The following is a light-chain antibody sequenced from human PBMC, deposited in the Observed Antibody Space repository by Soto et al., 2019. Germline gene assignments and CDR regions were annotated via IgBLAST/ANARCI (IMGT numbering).Light chain of an antibody. V-gene: IGKV3-20*01. Sequence: EIVWTQSPATLSSSPGETAPLSCRASQYVGSRLAWYQHKPGQAPRLLIYGASSRATGIPDRFSGSGSGTDFTLTISRLEPEDFAVYYCQHYGSSPETFGQGTKVDIK. CDR1: QYVGSR. CDR3: QHYGSSPET. J-gene: IGKJ1*01. CDR2: GAS.